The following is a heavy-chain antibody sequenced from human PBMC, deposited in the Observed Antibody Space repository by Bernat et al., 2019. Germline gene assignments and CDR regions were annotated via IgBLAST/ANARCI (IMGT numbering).Heavy chain of an antibody. D-gene: IGHD6-13*01. J-gene: IGHJ4*02. CDR2: IHSTRRS. CDR1: GDSISSGAYY. V-gene: IGHV4-39*01. CDR3: ARHAGIALAYHLDN. Sequence: QLQLQESGPGLVEPSETLSLTCTLSGDSISSGAYYWGWIRQPPGKGLEWSGSIHSTRRSYSNPSLKSRVTISAATSKNHFSLHVNSLTATDTAIYYCARHAGIALAYHLDNWGQGTLVTVSS.